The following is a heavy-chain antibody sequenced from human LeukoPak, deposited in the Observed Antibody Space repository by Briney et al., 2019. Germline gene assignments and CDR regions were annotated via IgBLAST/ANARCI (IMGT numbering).Heavy chain of an antibody. J-gene: IGHJ5*02. CDR2: IYYSGST. D-gene: IGHD3-9*01. CDR3: AREYYDILTGYQGYNWFDP. Sequence: PSGTLSLTCGVSGGSISSGDYYWSWIRQPPGKGLEWIGYIYYSGSTYYNPSLKSRVTISVDTSKNQFSLKLSSVTAADTAVYYCAREYYDILTGYQGYNWFDPWGQGTLVTVSS. CDR1: GGSISSGDYY. V-gene: IGHV4-30-4*01.